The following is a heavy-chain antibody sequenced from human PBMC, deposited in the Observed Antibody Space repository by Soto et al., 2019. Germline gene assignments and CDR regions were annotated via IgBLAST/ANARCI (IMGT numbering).Heavy chain of an antibody. CDR3: ARDLYSSSARYFDY. J-gene: IGHJ4*02. CDR1: GFTCSSYS. D-gene: IGHD6-6*01. V-gene: IGHV3-21*01. CDR2: ISSSSSYI. Sequence: EVQLVESGGGLVKPGGSLRLSCAASGFTCSSYSMNWVRQAPGKGLEWVSSISSSSSYIYYADSVKGRFTISRDNAKSSLYLQMNSLRAEDTAVYYCARDLYSSSARYFDYWGQGTLVTVSS.